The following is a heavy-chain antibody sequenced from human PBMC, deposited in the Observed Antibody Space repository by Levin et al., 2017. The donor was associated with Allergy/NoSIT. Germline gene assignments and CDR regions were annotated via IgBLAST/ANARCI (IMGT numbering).Heavy chain of an antibody. D-gene: IGHD5-18*01. J-gene: IGHJ2*01. V-gene: IGHV4-31*03. CDR1: GGSISSGGYY. CDR3: ARLRRGYSYGDDL. CDR2: IYYSGST. Sequence: SQTLSLTCTVSGGSISSGGYYWSWIRQHPGKGLEWIGYIYYSGSTYYNPSLKSRVTISVDTSKNQFSLKLSSVTAADTAVYYCARLRRGYSYGDDLWGRGTLVTVSS.